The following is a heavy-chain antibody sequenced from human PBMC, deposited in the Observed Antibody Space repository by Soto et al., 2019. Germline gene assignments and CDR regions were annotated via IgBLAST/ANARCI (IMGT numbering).Heavy chain of an antibody. J-gene: IGHJ3*02. Sequence: RRLSCAASGFTFSSYGMHWVRQAPGKGLEWVAVISYDGSNKYYADSVKGRFTISRDNSKNTLYLQMNSLRAEDTAVYYCANPHGSGSAFDIWGQGTMVTVSS. CDR2: ISYDGSNK. V-gene: IGHV3-30*18. CDR3: ANPHGSGSAFDI. D-gene: IGHD3-10*01. CDR1: GFTFSSYG.